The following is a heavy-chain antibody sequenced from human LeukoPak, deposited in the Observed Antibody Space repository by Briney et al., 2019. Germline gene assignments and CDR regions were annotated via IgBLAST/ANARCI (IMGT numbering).Heavy chain of an antibody. CDR2: IYYSGST. CDR3: ARDPEGGMDV. V-gene: IGHV4-61*10. Sequence: SETLSLTCTVSGGSINSGSYFWSWIRQPAGKGLEWIGYIYYSGSTNYNPSLKSRVTISVDTSKNQFSLKLSSVTAADTAVYYCARDPEGGMDVWGQGTTVTVSS. CDR1: GGSINSGSYF. J-gene: IGHJ6*02.